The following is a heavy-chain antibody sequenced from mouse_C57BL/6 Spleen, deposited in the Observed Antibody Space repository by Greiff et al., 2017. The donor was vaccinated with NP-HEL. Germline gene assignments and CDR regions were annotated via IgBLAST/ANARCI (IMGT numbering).Heavy chain of an antibody. Sequence: VQLQQSGAELVRPGTSVKMSCKASGYTFTNYWIGWAKQRPGHGLEWIGDIYPGGGYTNYNEKFKGKATLPADTSSSTAYMQFSSLTSEDPGSYYCARGGYYDKGAYYAMDYWGQGTSVTVSS. CDR3: ARGGYYDKGAYYAMDY. D-gene: IGHD2-4*01. CDR2: IYPGGGYT. J-gene: IGHJ4*01. CDR1: GYTFTNYW. V-gene: IGHV1-63*01.